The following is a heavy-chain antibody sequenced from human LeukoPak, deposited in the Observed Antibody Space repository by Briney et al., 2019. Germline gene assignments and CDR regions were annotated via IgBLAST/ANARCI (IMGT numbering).Heavy chain of an antibody. D-gene: IGHD3-16*01. CDR2: IRYDGSNK. CDR3: AKESQLSYAGTFYIDY. CDR1: GFIFSNYG. V-gene: IGHV3-30*02. J-gene: IGHJ4*02. Sequence: GGSLSLSCAASGFIFSNYGMNWVRQAPGKGLEWVGFIRYDGSNKYYADSVKGRFTISRDGSTNTVYLQMNSLRAEDTAVYYCAKESQLSYAGTFYIDYWGQGTLVTVSS.